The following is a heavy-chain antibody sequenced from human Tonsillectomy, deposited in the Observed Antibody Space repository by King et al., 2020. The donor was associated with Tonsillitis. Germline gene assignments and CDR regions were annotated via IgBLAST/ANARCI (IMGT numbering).Heavy chain of an antibody. Sequence: QLVQSGAEVKKPGASVRVSCKASGYTFANYGITWVRQAPGQGLEWMGWINTYKGNTNYAQKLQGRVTMTTDTSTRPAYMELRSLRSDDTAVYYCARDSHYYDSSGYYYDFDFWGQGTLVIVSS. V-gene: IGHV1-18*01. J-gene: IGHJ4*02. CDR2: INTYKGNT. D-gene: IGHD3-22*01. CDR1: GYTFANYG. CDR3: ARDSHYYDSSGYYYDFDF.